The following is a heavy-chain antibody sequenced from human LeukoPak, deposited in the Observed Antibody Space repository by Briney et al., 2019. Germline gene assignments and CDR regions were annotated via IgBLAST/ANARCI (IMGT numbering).Heavy chain of an antibody. V-gene: IGHV3-11*04. CDR1: GFTFSDYY. J-gene: IGHJ4*02. D-gene: IGHD1-26*01. CDR2: ISSGGSVT. Sequence: GGSLRLSCAASGFTFSDYYMSWIRQAPGKGLEWVSYISSGGSVTYYADSVKGRFTISRDNAKNSLYLQVNSLRAEDTAVYYCAGGGGSYYFDSWGQGTLVTVSS. CDR3: AGGGGSYYFDS.